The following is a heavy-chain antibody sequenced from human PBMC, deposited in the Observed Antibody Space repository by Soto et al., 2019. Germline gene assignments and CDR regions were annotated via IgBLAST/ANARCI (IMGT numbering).Heavy chain of an antibody. CDR2: IYYSGST. Sequence: QVQLQESGPGLVKPSQTLSLTCTVSGGSISSCDYYWSWIRQPPGQGLEWIVYIYYSGSTFYTPSLKNRVTISLDTSKIQFSLKLSSVTAADTAVYYCVREGVANWFDPWGQGTLVTVSS. D-gene: IGHD3-16*01. CDR1: GGSISSCDYY. CDR3: VREGVANWFDP. J-gene: IGHJ5*02. V-gene: IGHV4-30-4*01.